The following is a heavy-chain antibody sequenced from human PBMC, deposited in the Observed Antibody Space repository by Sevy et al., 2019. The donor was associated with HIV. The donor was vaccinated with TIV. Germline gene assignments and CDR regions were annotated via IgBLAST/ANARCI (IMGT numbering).Heavy chain of an antibody. CDR3: ARSMVRGVRPLRY. CDR2: INHSGST. Sequence: SETLSLTCAVYGGSFSGYYWSWIRQPPGKGLEWIGEINHSGSTNYNPSLKSRLTISVDTSKNQFSLKLSSVTAADTAVYYCARSMVRGVRPLRYWGQGTLVTVSS. J-gene: IGHJ4*02. V-gene: IGHV4-34*01. CDR1: GGSFSGYY. D-gene: IGHD3-10*01.